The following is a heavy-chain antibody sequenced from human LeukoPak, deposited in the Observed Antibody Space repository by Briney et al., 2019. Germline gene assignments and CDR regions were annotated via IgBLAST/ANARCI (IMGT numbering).Heavy chain of an antibody. CDR1: GFTFSSYG. CDR3: ARGTHTGIVGATATGLAY. CDR2: IWYDGSNK. J-gene: IGHJ4*02. V-gene: IGHV3-33*01. Sequence: PGGSLRLSCAASGFTFSSYGMHWVRQAPGKGLEWVAVIWYDGSNKYYADSVKGRFTISRDNSKNTLYLQMNSLRAEDTAVYYCARGTHTGIVGATATGLAYWGQGTLVTVSS. D-gene: IGHD1-26*01.